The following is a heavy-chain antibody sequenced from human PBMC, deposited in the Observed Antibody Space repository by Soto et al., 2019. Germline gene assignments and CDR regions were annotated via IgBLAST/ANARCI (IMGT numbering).Heavy chain of an antibody. V-gene: IGHV3-11*06. Sequence: QVQLLESGGGLVKPGGSLRLSCAASGFIFRDFYMSWIRQVPEKGLEWLSKISSSSSSTDYADSVKGRFTISRDNAKNSLYLQMSSLRAEDTAVYYCARDRGGGSIFGGHYGMDVWGQGTTVTVSS. J-gene: IGHJ6*02. D-gene: IGHD3-3*01. CDR3: ARDRGGGSIFGGHYGMDV. CDR1: GFIFRDFY. CDR2: ISSSSSST.